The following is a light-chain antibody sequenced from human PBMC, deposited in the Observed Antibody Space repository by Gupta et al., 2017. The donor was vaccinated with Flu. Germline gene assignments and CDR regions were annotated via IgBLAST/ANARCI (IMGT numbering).Light chain of an antibody. J-gene: IGLJ2*01. V-gene: IGLV3-1*01. CDR2: QDS. Sequence: SYELTQPPSMSVSPGQTASLTCSGDKLGDKYACWYQQKPGQSPVLVIYQDSKRPSGIPERFSGANSGNTATLTISGTQAMDEADYYCQVWHSSTVVFGGGTKLTVL. CDR1: KLGDKY. CDR3: QVWHSSTVV.